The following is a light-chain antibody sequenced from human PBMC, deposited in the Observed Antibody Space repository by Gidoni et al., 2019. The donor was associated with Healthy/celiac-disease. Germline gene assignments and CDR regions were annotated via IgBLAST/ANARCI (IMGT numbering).Light chain of an antibody. CDR1: SSNIGAGYD. CDR3: QSYDSSLSVP. Sequence: QSVLTQPPSVSGAPGQRVTISCTGSSSNIGAGYDVHWSQQLPGTAPKLLIYGNSNRPSGVPDRFAGSKSGTSASLAITGLQAEDEADYYCQSYDSSLSVPFGGGTKLTVL. V-gene: IGLV1-40*01. J-gene: IGLJ3*02. CDR2: GNS.